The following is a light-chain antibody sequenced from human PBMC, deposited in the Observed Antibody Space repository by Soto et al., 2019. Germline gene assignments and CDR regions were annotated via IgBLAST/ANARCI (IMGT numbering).Light chain of an antibody. Sequence: QSALTQPASVSGSPGQSITISCTGISSDVGIYTFVSWYQQHPGKAPKLMIYDDSRPSGVSNRFSAYKSGNTAPLTISGLQAEDEGDYYCCSNAGTRTVFGGGTKLTVL. V-gene: IGLV2-23*01. CDR3: CSNAGTRTV. J-gene: IGLJ3*02. CDR1: SSDVGIYTF. CDR2: DDS.